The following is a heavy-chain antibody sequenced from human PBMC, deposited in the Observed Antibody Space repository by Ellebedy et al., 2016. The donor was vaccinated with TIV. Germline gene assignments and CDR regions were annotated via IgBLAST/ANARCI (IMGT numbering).Heavy chain of an antibody. J-gene: IGHJ6*03. V-gene: IGHV3-53*01. CDR3: ATRDYDLWSGVSYYYYMDV. D-gene: IGHD3-3*01. CDR2: IYSGGST. Sequence: GESLKISXAASGFTVSSNYMSWVRQAPGKGLEWVSVIYSGGSTFYADSVKGRFTISRDNSKNTLYLQMNSLGAEDTAVYYCATRDYDLWSGVSYYYYMDVWGKGTTVTVSS. CDR1: GFTVSSNY.